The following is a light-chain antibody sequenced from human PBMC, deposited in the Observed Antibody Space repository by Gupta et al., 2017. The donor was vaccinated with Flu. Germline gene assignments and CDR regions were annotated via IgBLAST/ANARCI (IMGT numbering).Light chain of an antibody. CDR2: GAS. CDR1: QSVSSN. Sequence: ATLSVSPGERATLSCRASQSVSSNLAWYQQKRGQAPRLLIYGASTRATGIPARFSGSGSGTEFTLTISSLQSEDFAVYYCQQYHNWPPWTFGQGTKVEIK. CDR3: QQYHNWPPWT. J-gene: IGKJ1*01. V-gene: IGKV3-15*01.